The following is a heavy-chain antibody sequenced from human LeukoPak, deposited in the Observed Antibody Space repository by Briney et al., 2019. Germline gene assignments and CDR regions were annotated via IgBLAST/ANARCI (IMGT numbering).Heavy chain of an antibody. D-gene: IGHD4-17*01. J-gene: IGHJ4*02. CDR2: ISSDGSST. V-gene: IGHV3-74*01. CDR1: GFTFSSYW. Sequence: TGGSLRLSCAASGFTFSSYWMHWVRHAPGKGLVWVSRISSDGSSTSYADSVKGRFTISRDNAKNTLYLQMNSLRAEDTAVYYCASGHSVTCDYWGQGTLVTVSS. CDR3: ASGHSVTCDY.